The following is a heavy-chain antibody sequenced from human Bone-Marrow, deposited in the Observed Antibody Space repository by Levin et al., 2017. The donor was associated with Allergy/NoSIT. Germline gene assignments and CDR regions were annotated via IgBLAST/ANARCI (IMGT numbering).Heavy chain of an antibody. CDR2: IVVGSGNT. V-gene: IGHV1-58*01. Sequence: SVKVSCKASGFTFTNSAVQWVRQARGQRLEWIGWIVVGSGNTNYAQKFQERVTITRDMSTSTAYMELSSLRSEDTAVYYCAAGADFWSGLYNFDYWGHATLVTVSS. CDR1: GFTFTNSA. D-gene: IGHD3-3*01. J-gene: IGHJ4*01. CDR3: AAGADFWSGLYNFDY.